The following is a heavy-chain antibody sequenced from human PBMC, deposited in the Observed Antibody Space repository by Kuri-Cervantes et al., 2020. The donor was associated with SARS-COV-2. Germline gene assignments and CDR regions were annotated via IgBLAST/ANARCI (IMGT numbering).Heavy chain of an antibody. CDR2: IKQDGSEK. Sequence: GESLKISCAASGFTFRSYAMSWVREAPGKGLEWVANIKQDGSEKYYVDSGKGRFTISRDNAKNSLYLQMNSLRAEDTAVYYCARVRGGGRAAAGLDYWGQGTLVTVSS. CDR3: ARVRGGGRAAAGLDY. J-gene: IGHJ4*02. CDR1: GFTFRSYA. V-gene: IGHV3-7*01. D-gene: IGHD6-13*01.